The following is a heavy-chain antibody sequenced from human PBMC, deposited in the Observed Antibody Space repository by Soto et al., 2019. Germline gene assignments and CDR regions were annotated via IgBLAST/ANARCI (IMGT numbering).Heavy chain of an antibody. CDR1: GFTFSSYG. D-gene: IGHD6-13*01. CDR2: IWYDGSNK. CDR3: ARDIAAAGTSYYHYGMDV. V-gene: IGHV3-33*01. J-gene: IGHJ6*02. Sequence: GGSLRLSCAASGFTFSSYGMHWVRQAPGKGLEWVAVIWYDGSNKYYADSVKGRFTISRDNSKNTLYLQMNSLRAEDTAVYYCARDIAAAGTSYYHYGMDVWGQGTTVTVSS.